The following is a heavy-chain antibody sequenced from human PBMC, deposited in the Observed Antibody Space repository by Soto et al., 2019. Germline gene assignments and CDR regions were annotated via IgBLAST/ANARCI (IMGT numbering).Heavy chain of an antibody. CDR2: IIPIIGII. D-gene: IGHD3-22*01. V-gene: IGHV1-69*02. CDR3: ARKQYYYDSSGYAQPYHYYGLAV. Sequence: SVKVSCKASGGTFSTYTITWVRQAPGQGLEWMGRIIPIIGIINYAQKFQGRVTITADKSTSTAYMELSSLRSEDTAVYYCARKQYYYDSSGYAQPYHYYGLAVWGQGTTVTVSS. CDR1: GGTFSTYT. J-gene: IGHJ6*02.